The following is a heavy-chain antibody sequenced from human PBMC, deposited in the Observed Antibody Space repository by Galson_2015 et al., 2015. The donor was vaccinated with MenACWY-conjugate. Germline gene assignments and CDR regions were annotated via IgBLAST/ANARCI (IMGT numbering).Heavy chain of an antibody. J-gene: IGHJ6*02. D-gene: IGHD3-10*01. CDR2: IYSDGST. V-gene: IGHV3-53*01. Sequence: SLRLSCAVSGFTVSSSYMTWVRQAPGKGLEWVSVIYSDGSTYNADSVKGRFTISRDNSKNTVFLQMTSQRAEDTAMYYCARDSRATTVWGLNKRKTIDYYYGMDVWGQGTTVIVSS. CDR3: ARDSRATTVWGLNKRKTIDYYYGMDV. CDR1: GFTVSSSY.